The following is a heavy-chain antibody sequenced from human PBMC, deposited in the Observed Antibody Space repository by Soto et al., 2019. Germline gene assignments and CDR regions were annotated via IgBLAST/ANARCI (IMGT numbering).Heavy chain of an antibody. CDR2: ISYDGSNK. V-gene: IGHV3-30*18. Sequence: GGSLRLSCAASGFTFSSYGMHWVRQAPGKGLEWVAVISYDGSNKYYADSVKGRFTISRDNSKNTLYLQMNSLRAEDTAVYYCAKDLRGPLEWLSTDYWGQGTLVTSPQ. CDR3: AKDLRGPLEWLSTDY. D-gene: IGHD3-3*01. J-gene: IGHJ4*02. CDR1: GFTFSSYG.